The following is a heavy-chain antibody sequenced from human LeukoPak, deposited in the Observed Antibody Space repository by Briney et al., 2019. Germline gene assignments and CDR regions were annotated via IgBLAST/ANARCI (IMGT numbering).Heavy chain of an antibody. CDR3: ARGSMGIAAAGTDY. CDR1: GFTFSSYE. CDR2: ISSSGSTI. D-gene: IGHD6-13*01. Sequence: GGSLRLSRAASGFTFSSYEMNWVRQAPGKGLEWVSYISSSGSTIYYADSVKGRFTISRDNAKNSLYLQMNSLRAEDTAVYYCARGSMGIAAAGTDYWGQGTLVTVSS. V-gene: IGHV3-48*03. J-gene: IGHJ4*02.